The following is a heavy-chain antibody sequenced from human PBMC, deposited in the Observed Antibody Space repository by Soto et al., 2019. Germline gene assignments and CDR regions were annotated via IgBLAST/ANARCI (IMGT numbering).Heavy chain of an antibody. D-gene: IGHD6-13*01. CDR3: ARGRAAAGTIWVSPVRPESLYYFDY. CDR2: ISAYNGNT. V-gene: IGHV1-18*01. J-gene: IGHJ4*02. CDR1: GYTFTSYG. Sequence: ASVKVSCKASGYTFTSYGISWVRQAPGQGLEWMGWISAYNGNTNYAQKLQGRVTMTTDTSTSTAYMELRSLRSDDTAVYYCARGRAAAGTIWVSPVRPESLYYFDYWGQGTLVTVS.